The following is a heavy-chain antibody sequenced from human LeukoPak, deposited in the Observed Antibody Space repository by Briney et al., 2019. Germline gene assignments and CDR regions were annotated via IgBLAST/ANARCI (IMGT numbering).Heavy chain of an antibody. CDR2: IYYSGST. V-gene: IGHV4-39*01. Sequence: PSETLSLICTVSGGSISSSSYYWGWIRQPPGKGLEWIGSIYYSGSTYYNPSLKSRVTISVDTSKNQFSLKLSSVTAADTAVYYCARHLPYSSSPNWFDPWGQGTLVTVSS. D-gene: IGHD6-6*01. CDR1: GGSISSSSYY. J-gene: IGHJ5*02. CDR3: ARHLPYSSSPNWFDP.